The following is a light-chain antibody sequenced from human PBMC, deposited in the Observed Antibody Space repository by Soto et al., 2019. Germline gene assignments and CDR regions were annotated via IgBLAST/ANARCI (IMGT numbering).Light chain of an antibody. Sequence: QSVLTQPPSASGTPGQRVNISCSGSSSNIGSNTVNWYQQLPGAAPKLLIYSNDQRPSGVPDRLSGSKSGTSASLAFSGLQSEDEADYYCAAWDDSLNVVVFGGGTKLTVL. V-gene: IGLV1-44*01. CDR2: SND. CDR1: SSNIGSNT. J-gene: IGLJ2*01. CDR3: AAWDDSLNVVV.